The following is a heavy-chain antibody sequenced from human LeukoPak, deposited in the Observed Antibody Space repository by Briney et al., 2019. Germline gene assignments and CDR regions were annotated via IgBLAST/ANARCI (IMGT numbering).Heavy chain of an antibody. CDR2: IYTSGST. Sequence: SETLSLTCTVSGGSISSGSYYWSWIRQPAGKGLEWIGRIYTSGSTNYNPSLKSRVTISVDTSKNQFSLKLSSVTAADTAVYYCAGRSGSSDYWGQGTLVTVSS. CDR1: GGSISSGSYY. CDR3: AGRSGSSDY. V-gene: IGHV4-61*02. D-gene: IGHD1-26*01. J-gene: IGHJ4*02.